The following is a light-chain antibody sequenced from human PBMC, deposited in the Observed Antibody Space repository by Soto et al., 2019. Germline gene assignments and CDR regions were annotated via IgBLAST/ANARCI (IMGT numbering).Light chain of an antibody. V-gene: IGKV1-9*01. CDR3: EQLSGSPGR. J-gene: IGKJ4*02. Sequence: CRASQGKSSYLAWYQQKPGKAPKLLIYAASSLQSGVPSRFSVSGSGTDFTLALRCRDPEESAIHFCEQLSGSPGRLGGGTKVDIK. CDR2: AAS. CDR1: QGKSSY.